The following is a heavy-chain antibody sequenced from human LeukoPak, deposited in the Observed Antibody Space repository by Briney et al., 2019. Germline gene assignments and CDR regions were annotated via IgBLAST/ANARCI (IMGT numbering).Heavy chain of an antibody. CDR3: AGSEVSTTLLDY. D-gene: IGHD5/OR15-5a*01. CDR1: GFTFSGYS. CDR2: IWYDGSKR. V-gene: IGHV3-33*01. J-gene: IGHJ4*02. Sequence: PGGSLRLSCTASGFTFSGYSMHWVRQAPGKGLEWVAIIWYDGSKRYYADSVKGRFTISRDNFKNTLYLEMNTLRAEDTAMYYCAGSEVSTTLLDYWGQGTLVTVSS.